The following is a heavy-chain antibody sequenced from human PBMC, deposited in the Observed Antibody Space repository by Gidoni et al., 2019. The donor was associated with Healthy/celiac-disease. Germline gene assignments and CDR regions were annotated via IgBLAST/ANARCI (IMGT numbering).Heavy chain of an antibody. J-gene: IGHJ5*02. CDR1: GYTFTSYA. Sequence: QVQLVQSGSELKKPGASVKVSCTASGYTFTSYAMNWVRQAPGQGLEWMGWINTNTGNPTYAQGFTGRFVFSLDTSVSTAYLQICSLKAEDTAVYYCARAFPFIPTVTKRYNWFDPWGQGTLVTVSA. D-gene: IGHD4-4*01. CDR3: ARAFPFIPTVTKRYNWFDP. V-gene: IGHV7-4-1*01. CDR2: INTNTGNP.